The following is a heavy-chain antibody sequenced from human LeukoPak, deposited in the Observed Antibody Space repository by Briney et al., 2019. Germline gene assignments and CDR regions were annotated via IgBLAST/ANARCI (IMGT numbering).Heavy chain of an antibody. V-gene: IGHV3-74*01. CDR3: AKDRVWNSLDS. CDR2: INADGSGT. D-gene: IGHD1-7*01. CDR1: GFTFGSYA. Sequence: GGSLRLSCAASGFTFGSYAMNWVRQAPGKGLVWVSRINADGSGTTYADSVKGRFTISRDNAKNTLYLQMNSLKNDDTAVYYCAKDRVWNSLDSWGQGTLVTVSS. J-gene: IGHJ4*02.